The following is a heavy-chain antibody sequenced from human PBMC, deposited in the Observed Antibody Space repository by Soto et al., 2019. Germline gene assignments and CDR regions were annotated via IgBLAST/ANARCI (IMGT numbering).Heavy chain of an antibody. V-gene: IGHV1-69*02. CDR2: IIPILGIA. CDR3: ARGQEFRDSEDDY. D-gene: IGHD3-10*01. CDR1: GGTFSSYT. J-gene: IGHJ4*02. Sequence: QVQLVQSGAEVKKPGSSVKVSCKASGGTFSSYTISWLLQAPGQGLDWMGRIIPILGIANYAQNFQGIVKLTADKSTRTAYMELSSLRSEDTAVYYCARGQEFRDSEDDYWGQGTLVTVSS.